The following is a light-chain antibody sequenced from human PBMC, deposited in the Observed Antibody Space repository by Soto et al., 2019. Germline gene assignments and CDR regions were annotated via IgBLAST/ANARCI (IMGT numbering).Light chain of an antibody. CDR3: QQRSNWPLT. Sequence: EVVLTQSPDTVSLSPGERATLSCRASQSVSSYLAWYQQKPGQAPRLLIYDASNRATGIPARFSGSGSGTDFTLTISSLEPEDFAVYYCQQRSNWPLTFGPGTKVDIK. J-gene: IGKJ3*01. CDR1: QSVSSY. CDR2: DAS. V-gene: IGKV3-11*01.